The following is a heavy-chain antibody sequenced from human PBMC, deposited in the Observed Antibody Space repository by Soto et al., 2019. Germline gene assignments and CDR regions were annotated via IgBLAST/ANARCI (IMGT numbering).Heavy chain of an antibody. D-gene: IGHD2-15*01. Sequence: QVQLVQSGAEVKKPGASVKVSCKASGYTFTSYGISWVRQAPGQGLEWMGWISAYNGNTNYAQKLQGRVTMSTDTSTSTAYMELRSLRSDDTAVYYCARTIGGHTPRGVPNKLDYWGQGTLVTVSS. CDR3: ARTIGGHTPRGVPNKLDY. CDR2: ISAYNGNT. V-gene: IGHV1-18*01. J-gene: IGHJ4*02. CDR1: GYTFTSYG.